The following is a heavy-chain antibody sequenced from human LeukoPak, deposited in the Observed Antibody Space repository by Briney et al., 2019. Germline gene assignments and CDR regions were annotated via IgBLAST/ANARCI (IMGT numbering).Heavy chain of an antibody. CDR2: INPNSGGT. CDR3: ARASRVDTAMVVGY. V-gene: IGHV1-2*02. D-gene: IGHD5-18*01. CDR1: GYTFTSYD. Sequence: ASVKVSCKASGYTFTSYDINWVRQATGQGLEWMGWINPNSGGTNYAQKFQGRVTMTRDTSISTAYMELSRLRSDDTAVYYCARASRVDTAMVVGYWGQGTLVTVSS. J-gene: IGHJ4*02.